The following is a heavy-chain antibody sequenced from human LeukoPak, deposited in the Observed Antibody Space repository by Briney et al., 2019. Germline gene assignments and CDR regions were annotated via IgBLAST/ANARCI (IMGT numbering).Heavy chain of an antibody. CDR2: IYYSGIP. J-gene: IGHJ4*02. V-gene: IGHV4-30-4*01. Sequence: SETLSLTCTVSGGSISNGDYCWSWIRQPPGKGLEWIGYIYYSGIPYYNPSLKSRLTISVDTSKNQFSLKLSSVTAADTAIYYCARVSSEYTFDYWGQGTLVTVSS. CDR3: ARVSSEYTFDY. CDR1: GGSISNGDYC. D-gene: IGHD1-1*01.